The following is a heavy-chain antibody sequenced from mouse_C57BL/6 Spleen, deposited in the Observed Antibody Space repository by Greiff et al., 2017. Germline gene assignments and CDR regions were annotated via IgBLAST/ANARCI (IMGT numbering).Heavy chain of an antibody. CDR2: INPYNGGT. Sequence: EVQLLQSGPVLVKPGASVKMSCKASGYTFTDYYLNWVKQSHGKSLEWIGVINPYNGGTSYNQKFKGKATLTVDKSSSTAYLELNSLTSEDSAVYYCASLGSCFAFWGQGTLVTVS. V-gene: IGHV1-19*01. D-gene: IGHD3-1*01. J-gene: IGHJ3*01. CDR3: ASLGSCFAF. CDR1: GYTFTDYY.